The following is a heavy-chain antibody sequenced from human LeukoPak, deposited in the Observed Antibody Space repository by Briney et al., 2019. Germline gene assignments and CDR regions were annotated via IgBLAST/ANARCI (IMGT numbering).Heavy chain of an antibody. Sequence: ASVKVSCKASGYTFTSYYMHWVRQVHGQGLESMLIINPSGGSTSYAQKFQGRVTMTRDTSTGTVYMELSSLRSEDTAVYYCARDPEVHANNFDYWGQGTLVTVSS. J-gene: IGHJ4*02. D-gene: IGHD4/OR15-4a*01. CDR1: GYTFTSYY. CDR2: INPSGGST. V-gene: IGHV1-46*01. CDR3: ARDPEVHANNFDY.